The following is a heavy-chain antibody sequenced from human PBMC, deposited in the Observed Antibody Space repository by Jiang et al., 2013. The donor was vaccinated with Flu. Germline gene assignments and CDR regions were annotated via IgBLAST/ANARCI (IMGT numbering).Heavy chain of an antibody. CDR3: ARDPDTPMPIDF. CDR1: GFTFTDYY. CDR2: INPNSSDT. Sequence: VKKPGATVKVSCKTSGFTFTDYYFHWVRQAPGQGLEWMGWINPNSSDTSYAQKFQGRVTMTTDTSINTAYMELTRLTSDDTAIYYCARDPDTPMPIDFWGQGTLVAVSS. D-gene: IGHD5-18*01. V-gene: IGHV1-2*02. J-gene: IGHJ4*02.